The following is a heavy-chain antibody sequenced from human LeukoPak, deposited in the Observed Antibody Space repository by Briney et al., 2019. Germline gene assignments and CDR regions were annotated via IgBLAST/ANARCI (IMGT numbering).Heavy chain of an antibody. V-gene: IGHV6-1*01. CDR3: ARDRDLGNYYDGMVV. Sequence: SQTLSLTCAISGDSVSTDSAAWSWIRQSPSRGLEWLGRTYYRSRWYNDYAVSVKSRITIKSDTSKNQFSLQLNSVTPEDTAVYYCARDRDLGNYYDGMVVWGQGTTVTVSS. CDR2: TYYRSRWYN. D-gene: IGHD7-27*01. J-gene: IGHJ6*02. CDR1: GDSVSTDSAA.